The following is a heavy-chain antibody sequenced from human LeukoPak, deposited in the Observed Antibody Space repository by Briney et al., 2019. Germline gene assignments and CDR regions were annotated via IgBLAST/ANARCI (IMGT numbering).Heavy chain of an antibody. CDR3: ARLMAGDILEWLLGWFDP. D-gene: IGHD3-3*01. J-gene: IGHJ5*02. Sequence: ASVKVSCKASGYTFTGYYMHWVRQAPGQGLEWMGWINPNSGGTNYAQKFQDRVTMTRDTSISTAYMELSRLRSDDMAVYYCARLMAGDILEWLLGWFDPWGQGTLVTVSS. CDR1: GYTFTGYY. V-gene: IGHV1-2*02. CDR2: INPNSGGT.